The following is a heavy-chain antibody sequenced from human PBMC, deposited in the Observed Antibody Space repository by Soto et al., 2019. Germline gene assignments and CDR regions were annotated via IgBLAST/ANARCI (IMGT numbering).Heavy chain of an antibody. V-gene: IGHV1-69*04. CDR2: IIPILGIA. CDR1: GGTFSSYA. J-gene: IGHJ5*02. D-gene: IGHD3-22*01. CDR3: AREHDSSGYYSLFHWFDP. Sequence: SVKVSCKASGGTFSSYAISWVRQAPGQGLEWMGRIIPILGIANYAQKFQGRVTITADKSTSTAYMELSSLRSEDTAVYYCAREHDSSGYYSLFHWFDPWGQGTLVTVSS.